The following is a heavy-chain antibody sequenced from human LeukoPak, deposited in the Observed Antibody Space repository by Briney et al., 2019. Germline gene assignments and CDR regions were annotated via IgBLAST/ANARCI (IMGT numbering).Heavy chain of an antibody. Sequence: SETLSLTCTVSGYSISSGYYWGWIRQPPGKGLEWIGNIYHGGSTYYNPSLKSRVTMSGDTSKNQFSLNLSSVTAADTAVYYCVRVTSSSWFEGYFDYWGQGTLVTVSS. CDR1: GYSISSGYY. D-gene: IGHD6-13*01. J-gene: IGHJ4*02. CDR3: VRVTSSSWFEGYFDY. V-gene: IGHV4-38-2*02. CDR2: IYHGGST.